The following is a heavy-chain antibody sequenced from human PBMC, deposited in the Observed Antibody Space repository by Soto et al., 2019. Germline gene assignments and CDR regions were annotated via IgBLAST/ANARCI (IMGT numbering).Heavy chain of an antibody. J-gene: IGHJ5*02. V-gene: IGHV1-46*03. CDR2: INPSGGST. CDR1: GYTFTSYY. CDR3: ARDGPGHGITGTTVRFDP. Sequence: QVQLVQSGAEVKKPGASVKVSCKASGYTFTSYYMHWVRQAPGQGLEWMGIINPSGGSTSYAQKFPGRVTMTRDTSTSTVYMELSSLRSEDTAVYYCARDGPGHGITGTTVRFDPWGQGTLVTVSS. D-gene: IGHD1-7*01.